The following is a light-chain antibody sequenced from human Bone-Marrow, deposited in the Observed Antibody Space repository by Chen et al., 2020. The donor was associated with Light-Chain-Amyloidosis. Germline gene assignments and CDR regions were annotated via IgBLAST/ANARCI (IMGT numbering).Light chain of an antibody. V-gene: IGLV2-8*01. J-gene: IGLJ2*01. CDR1: SSDVGGYNY. CDR2: EVS. Sequence: SALTPPPSASGSPRQSVTISCTGTSSDVGGYNYVSWYQQHPGKAPKLMIYEVSKRPSGVPDRFSGSKSGNTASLTVSGLQAEDEADYYCSSYAGSNNLVFGGGTKLTVL. CDR3: SSYAGSNNLV.